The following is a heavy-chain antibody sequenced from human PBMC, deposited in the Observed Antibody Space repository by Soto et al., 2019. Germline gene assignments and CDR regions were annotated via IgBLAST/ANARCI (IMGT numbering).Heavy chain of an antibody. J-gene: IGHJ4*02. V-gene: IGHV1-69*01. CDR3: ARGGFQEELLGGY. CDR2: IIPIFGTA. Sequence: QVQLVQSGAEVKKPGSSVKVSCKASGGTFSSYAISWVRQAPGQGLEWMGGIIPIFGTANYAQKFQGRVTITADESTGPAYMELSSLRSEVTALYYCARGGFQEELLGGYWGKGTLVAVSS. D-gene: IGHD1-26*01. CDR1: GGTFSSYA.